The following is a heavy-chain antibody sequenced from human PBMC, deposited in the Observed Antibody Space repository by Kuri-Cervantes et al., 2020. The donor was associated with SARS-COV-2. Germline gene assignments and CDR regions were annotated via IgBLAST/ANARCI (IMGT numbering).Heavy chain of an antibody. Sequence: GSLRLSCAVSGYSISSGYYWGWIRQPPGKGLEWIGSIYHSGSTYYNPSLKSRVTISVDTSKNQFSLKLSSVTAADTAVYYCARLSHLRLGELSLPTPEYYFDYWGQGTLVTVSS. CDR2: IYHSGST. D-gene: IGHD3-16*02. CDR1: GYSISSGYY. CDR3: ARLSHLRLGELSLPTPEYYFDY. J-gene: IGHJ4*02. V-gene: IGHV4-38-2*01.